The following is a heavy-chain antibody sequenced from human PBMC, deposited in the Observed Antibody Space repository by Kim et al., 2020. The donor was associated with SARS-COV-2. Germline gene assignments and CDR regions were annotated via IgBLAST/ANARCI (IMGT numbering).Heavy chain of an antibody. J-gene: IGHJ4*02. D-gene: IGHD4-17*01. CDR2: IYTSGST. CDR1: GGSMSGYY. V-gene: IGHV4-4*07. Sequence: SETLSLTCTVSGGSMSGYYWSWIRQPAGKGLEWIGRIYTSGSTKYNPSLKSRVTMSVDTSKKQFSLKLTSVTAADKAVYYCVRGAYGGNSAAYFDYWGQGTLVTVSS. CDR3: VRGAYGGNSAAYFDY.